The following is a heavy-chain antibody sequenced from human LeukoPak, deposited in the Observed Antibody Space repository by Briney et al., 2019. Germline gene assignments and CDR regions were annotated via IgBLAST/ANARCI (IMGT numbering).Heavy chain of an antibody. Sequence: SETLSLTCAVSGGSISSSNWWSWVRQPPGKGLEWIGEIYHSGSTNYNPSLKSRVTISVDKSENQFSLKLSSVNAADTAVYYCARGTAHAEYFQHWGQGTLVTVSS. CDR3: ARGTAHAEYFQH. V-gene: IGHV4-4*02. D-gene: IGHD1-1*01. CDR1: GGSISSSNW. J-gene: IGHJ1*01. CDR2: IYHSGST.